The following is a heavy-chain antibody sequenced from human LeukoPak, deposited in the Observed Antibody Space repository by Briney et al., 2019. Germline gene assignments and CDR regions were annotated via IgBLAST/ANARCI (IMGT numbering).Heavy chain of an antibody. CDR2: ITSGGTST. D-gene: IGHD3-22*01. CDR3: GRTSYDSSAYFDY. CDR1: GFTFISYW. J-gene: IGHJ4*02. V-gene: IGHV3-74*01. Sequence: PGGSLRLSCAASGFTFISYWMHWVRQAPGKGLVWVSRITSGGTSTNYADSVKGRFTISRDNAKNTLYLQMNSLGAEDTGVYYCGRTSYDSSAYFDYWGQGTLVTVSS.